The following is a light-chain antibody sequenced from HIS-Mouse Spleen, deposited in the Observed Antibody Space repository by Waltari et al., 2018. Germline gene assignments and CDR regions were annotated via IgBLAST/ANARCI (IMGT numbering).Light chain of an antibody. CDR3: NSRDSSGNHVV. CDR2: GKN. J-gene: IGLJ2*01. Sequence: SSELTQDPAVSVALGQTVRITCQGDSLRSYYGSWYQQKQGQAPVLVIYGKNNRPSGIPDRFSGSSSGNTASLTITGAQAEDEADYYCNSRDSSGNHVVFGGGTKLTVL. V-gene: IGLV3-19*01. CDR1: SLRSYY.